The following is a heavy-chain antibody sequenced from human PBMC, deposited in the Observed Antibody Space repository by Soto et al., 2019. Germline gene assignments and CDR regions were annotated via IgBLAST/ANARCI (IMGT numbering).Heavy chain of an antibody. CDR1: GGSFSGYY. D-gene: IGHD2-2*01. CDR2: INHSGST. V-gene: IGHV4-34*01. CDR3: ARGRGYCSSTSCYSDY. J-gene: IGHJ4*02. Sequence: KQSQTLSLTCAVYGGSFSGYYWSWIRQPPGKGLEWIGEINHSGSTNYNPSLKSRVTISVDTSKNQFSLKLSSVTAADTAVYYCARGRGYCSSTSCYSDYWGQGTLVTVSS.